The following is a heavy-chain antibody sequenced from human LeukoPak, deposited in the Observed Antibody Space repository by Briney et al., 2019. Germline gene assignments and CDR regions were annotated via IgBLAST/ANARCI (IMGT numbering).Heavy chain of an antibody. Sequence: SGTLSLTCAVSGGSISSSNWCSWVRQPPGKGLEWIGEFYHSGSTNYNPSLKSRVTISVDKSKNQFSLKLSSVTAADTAVYYCARSSSSWYGDYYYYMDVWGKGTTVTVSS. V-gene: IGHV4-4*02. CDR3: ARSSSSWYGDYYYYMDV. J-gene: IGHJ6*03. D-gene: IGHD6-13*01. CDR2: FYHSGST. CDR1: GGSISSSNW.